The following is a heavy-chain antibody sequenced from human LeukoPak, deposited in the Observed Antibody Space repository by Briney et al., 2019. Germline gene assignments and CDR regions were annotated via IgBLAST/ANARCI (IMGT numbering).Heavy chain of an antibody. J-gene: IGHJ5*02. V-gene: IGHV4-61*02. CDR3: ARDRIAAAGPSYNWFDP. CDR1: GGSISSGSYY. Sequence: SQTLSLTCTVSGGSISSGSYYWSWIRQPAGKGLEWIGRIYTSGSTNYNPSLKSRVTISVDTSKNQFSLKLSSVTAADTAVYYCARDRIAAAGPSYNWFDPWGQGTLVTVSS. CDR2: IYTSGST. D-gene: IGHD6-13*01.